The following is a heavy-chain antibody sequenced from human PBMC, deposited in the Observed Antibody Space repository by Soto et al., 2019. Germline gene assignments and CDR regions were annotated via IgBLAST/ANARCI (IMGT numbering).Heavy chain of an antibody. CDR1: GGTFSSYA. Sequence: ASVKVSCKASGGTFSSYAISWVRQAPGQGLEWMGGIIPIFGTANYAQKFQGRVTITADESTSTAYMELSSLRSEDTAVYYCARGLRGVIINYDYYGMDVWGQGTTVTVSS. J-gene: IGHJ6*02. D-gene: IGHD3-10*01. CDR3: ARGLRGVIINYDYYGMDV. CDR2: IIPIFGTA. V-gene: IGHV1-69*13.